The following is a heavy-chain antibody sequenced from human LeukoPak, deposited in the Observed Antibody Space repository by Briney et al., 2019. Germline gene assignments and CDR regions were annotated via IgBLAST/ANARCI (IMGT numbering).Heavy chain of an antibody. CDR2: ISPYNVRT. V-gene: IGHV1-18*01. D-gene: IGHD1-26*01. Sequence: GASVKVSCKASGYIFTSYGINWERQAPGQGLEWMGWISPYNVRTNSVQKFQGRVTMITDTSTRTAYMELRSLRSDDTAVYYCARDRRVGAKRIYYHHGMDVWGQGTTVTVS. CDR1: GYIFTSYG. CDR3: ARDRRVGAKRIYYHHGMDV. J-gene: IGHJ6*02.